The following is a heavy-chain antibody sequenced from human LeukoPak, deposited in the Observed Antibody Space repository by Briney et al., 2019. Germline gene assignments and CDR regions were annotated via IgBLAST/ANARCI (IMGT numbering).Heavy chain of an antibody. Sequence: ASVKVSCKASGYTFTSYGISWVRQAPGQGLEWMGWISAYNGNTNYAQKLQGRVTMTTDTSTSTAYMELRSLRSDDTAVYYCARDGLNGIAAAGKNWFDPWGQGTLVTVSS. V-gene: IGHV1-18*01. CDR2: ISAYNGNT. CDR1: GYTFTSYG. J-gene: IGHJ5*02. CDR3: ARDGLNGIAAAGKNWFDP. D-gene: IGHD6-13*01.